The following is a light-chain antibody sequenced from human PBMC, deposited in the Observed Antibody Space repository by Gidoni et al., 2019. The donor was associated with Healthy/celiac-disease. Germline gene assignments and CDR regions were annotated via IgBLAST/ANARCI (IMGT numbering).Light chain of an antibody. V-gene: IGKV1-39*01. CDR3: QQSYSTPPFT. CDR1: QSISSY. Sequence: DIPMTQSPSSLSASVGDRVTITRRASQSISSYLNWYQQKPWKAPKLLIYAASSLQSGGPSRFSGRGSGTDFTLTISSLQPEDFATYYFQQSYSTPPFTFGPGTKVDIK. J-gene: IGKJ3*01. CDR2: AAS.